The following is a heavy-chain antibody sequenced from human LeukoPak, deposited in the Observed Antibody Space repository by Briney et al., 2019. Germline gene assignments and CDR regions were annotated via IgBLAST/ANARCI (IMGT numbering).Heavy chain of an antibody. CDR1: GFTFSNYA. CDR3: ARDHRGGYDWVYYYYYGMDV. Sequence: SGGSLRLSCAASGFTFSNYAMSWVRQASGKGLEWVSAIDSSGGSTYYADSVKGRFTISRDNSKNSLYLQMNSLRAEDTAVYYCARDHRGGYDWVYYYYYGMDVWGQGTTVTVSS. CDR2: IDSSGGST. D-gene: IGHD5-12*01. V-gene: IGHV3-23*01. J-gene: IGHJ6*02.